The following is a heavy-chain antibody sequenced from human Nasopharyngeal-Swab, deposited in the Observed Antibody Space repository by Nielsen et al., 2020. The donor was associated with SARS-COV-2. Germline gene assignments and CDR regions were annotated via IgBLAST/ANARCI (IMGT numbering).Heavy chain of an antibody. Sequence: GESLKISCAPSEFTLSSYWMHWVRQAPGKGLVWVSRINPDGSTTNYADSMKGRFTTSRDNARNTLYLHMYSLRDDDTAVYYCATAGNYRFDNWGQGTPVTVSS. J-gene: IGHJ4*02. CDR2: INPDGSTT. D-gene: IGHD1-1*01. CDR3: ATAGNYRFDN. V-gene: IGHV3-74*01. CDR1: EFTLSSYW.